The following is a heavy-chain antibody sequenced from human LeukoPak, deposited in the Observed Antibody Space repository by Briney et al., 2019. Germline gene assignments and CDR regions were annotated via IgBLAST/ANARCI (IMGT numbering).Heavy chain of an antibody. Sequence: GGSLRLSCAASGFTFSSYAMSWVRQAPGKGLEWVSAISGSGGSTYNADSVKGRFTISRDNSKNTLYLQMNSLRAEDTAVYYCATPYYDFWSGYYPYFDYWGQGTLVTVSS. V-gene: IGHV3-23*01. D-gene: IGHD3-3*01. CDR2: ISGSGGST. J-gene: IGHJ4*02. CDR1: GFTFSSYA. CDR3: ATPYYDFWSGYYPYFDY.